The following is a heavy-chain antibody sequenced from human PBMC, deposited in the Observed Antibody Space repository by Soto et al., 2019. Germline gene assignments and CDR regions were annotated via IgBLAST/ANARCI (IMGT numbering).Heavy chain of an antibody. V-gene: IGHV1-2*04. D-gene: IGHD5-12*01. CDR2: INPNSGGT. Sequence: ASVKVSCKASGYTFTGYYMHWVRQAPGQGLEWMGWINPNSGGTNYAQKFQGWVTMTRDTSISTAYMELSRLRSDDTAVYYCARGGYSGYDVVGLLDYWGQGTLVTVSS. J-gene: IGHJ4*02. CDR1: GYTFTGYY. CDR3: ARGGYSGYDVVGLLDY.